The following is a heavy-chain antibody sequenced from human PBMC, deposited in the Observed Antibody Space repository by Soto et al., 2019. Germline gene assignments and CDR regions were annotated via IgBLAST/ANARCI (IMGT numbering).Heavy chain of an antibody. J-gene: IGHJ4*02. Sequence: GPSLRLSCAAAGVTFSSYAIHWVRQAPGKGLEWVALIAYHGVNQYYADSVKGRFTISRDNSKNTLWLQMNSRSADDTAVYYCARGADYYDTSGSWTFDNWGQGTVVT. CDR1: GVTFSSYA. CDR2: IAYHGVNQ. D-gene: IGHD3-22*01. CDR3: ARGADYYDTSGSWTFDN. V-gene: IGHV3-30-3*01.